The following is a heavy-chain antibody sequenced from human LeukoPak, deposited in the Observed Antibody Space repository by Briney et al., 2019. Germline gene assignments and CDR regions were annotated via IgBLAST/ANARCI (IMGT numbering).Heavy chain of an antibody. CDR1: GGSISCYY. CDR2: IYTSGST. Sequence: SEILSLTCTVSGGSISCYYWSWLRQPAGQGLEWIGRIYTSGSTNYNPSLKSRVTMSVDTSTNQFSLKLSSVTAADTAVYYCARDRGVRKDYYYYYGMDVWGQGTTVTVSS. J-gene: IGHJ6*02. V-gene: IGHV4-4*07. D-gene: IGHD3-10*01. CDR3: ARDRGVRKDYYYYYGMDV.